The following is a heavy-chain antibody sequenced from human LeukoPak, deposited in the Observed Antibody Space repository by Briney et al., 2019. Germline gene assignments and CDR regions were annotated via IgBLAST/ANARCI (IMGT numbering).Heavy chain of an antibody. J-gene: IGHJ4*02. CDR3: AKARTERGVGFDY. Sequence: GGSLRLSCAAPGFTFSSYAMSWVRQAPGKGLEWVSAISGSGGSTYYADSVKGRFTISRDNSKNTLYLQMNSLRAEDTAVYYCAKARTERGVGFDYWGQGTLVTVSS. CDR2: ISGSGGST. V-gene: IGHV3-23*01. D-gene: IGHD2-8*02. CDR1: GFTFSSYA.